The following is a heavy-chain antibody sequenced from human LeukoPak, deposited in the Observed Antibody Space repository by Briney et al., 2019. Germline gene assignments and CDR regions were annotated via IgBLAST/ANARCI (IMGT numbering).Heavy chain of an antibody. Sequence: SETLSLTCAVYGGSFSGYYWSWIRQPPGKGLEWIGEIDHSGSTNYNPSLKSRVIISVDTSKNQFSLKLSSVTAADTAVYYCARRPRPAGTTGGEIDYWGQGTLVTVSS. J-gene: IGHJ4*02. CDR2: IDHSGST. V-gene: IGHV4-34*01. CDR3: ARRPRPAGTTGGEIDY. CDR1: GGSFSGYY. D-gene: IGHD1-7*01.